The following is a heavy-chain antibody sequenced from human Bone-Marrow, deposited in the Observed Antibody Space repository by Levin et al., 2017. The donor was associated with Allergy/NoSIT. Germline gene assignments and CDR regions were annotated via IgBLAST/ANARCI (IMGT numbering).Heavy chain of an antibody. J-gene: IGHJ6*02. CDR1: GFTFSSYG. CDR2: ISYDGSNK. CDR3: AKVLIAARGAGGMDV. D-gene: IGHD6-13*01. Sequence: GESLKISCAASGFTFSSYGMHWVRQAPGKGLEWVAVISYDGSNKYYADSVKGRFTISRDNSKNTLYLQMNSLRAEDTAVYYCAKVLIAARGAGGMDVWGQGTTVTVSS. V-gene: IGHV3-30*18.